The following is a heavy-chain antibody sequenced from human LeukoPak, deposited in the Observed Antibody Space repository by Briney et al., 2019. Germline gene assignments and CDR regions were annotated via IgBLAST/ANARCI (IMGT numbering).Heavy chain of an antibody. V-gene: IGHV4-59*01. Sequence: SETLSLTCTVSGGSISSYYWSWIRQPPGKGLEWIGYIYYSGSTNYNPSLKSRVTISVDTSKNQFSLKLSSVTAADTAVYYCARAHLRYFDWLNWIDPWGQGTLVTVSS. J-gene: IGHJ5*02. CDR2: IYYSGST. CDR1: GGSISSYY. CDR3: ARAHLRYFDWLNWIDP. D-gene: IGHD3-9*01.